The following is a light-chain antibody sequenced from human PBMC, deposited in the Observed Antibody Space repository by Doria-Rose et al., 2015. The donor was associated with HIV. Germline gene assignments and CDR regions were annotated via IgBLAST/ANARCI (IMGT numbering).Light chain of an antibody. CDR1: QSFSSTY. CDR3: HQYGTSWT. V-gene: IGKV3-20*01. J-gene: IGKJ1*01. Sequence: EIVMTQSPGTLSLSPGERATLSRRASQSFSSTYLACYQQKPGQARSLLIYDGSTRATGIPDRFSASGSGTDFTLTINRLEPEDFALYYCHQYGTSWTFGQGTRWKS. CDR2: DGS.